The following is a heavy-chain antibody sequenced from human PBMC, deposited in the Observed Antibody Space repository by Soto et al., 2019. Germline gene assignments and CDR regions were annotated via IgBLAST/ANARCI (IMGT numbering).Heavy chain of an antibody. V-gene: IGHV1-8*01. CDR1: GYPFSAFD. D-gene: IGHD2-15*01. CDR2: MNPDSGDT. J-gene: IGHJ4*02. Sequence: QVQLVQSGAEVKKPGASVKVSCEASGYPFSAFDINWVRQAGGQGLEWMGWMNPDSGDTAFAQRFQDRITMTRSTSISTAYMELSRLTYDDTAVYFCVRQPGGVATPGDDYWCQGTLVTVSS. CDR3: VRQPGGVATPGDDY.